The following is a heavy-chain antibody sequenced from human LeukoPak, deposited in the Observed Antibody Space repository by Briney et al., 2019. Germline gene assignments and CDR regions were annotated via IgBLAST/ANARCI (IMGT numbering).Heavy chain of an antibody. J-gene: IGHJ4*02. D-gene: IGHD3-22*01. Sequence: WEPLSLTCSVWGHPISSSSYYWGGMRAPPGKGLEWIGSIYYSGGTYYNRSLKSRVTISVDTTQNQFSLIVICVTRADTAVFYCAREMDGVPLRYDSSGFDYWGQGTLVTVSS. CDR2: IYYSGGT. CDR3: AREMDGVPLRYDSSGFDY. CDR1: GHPISSSSYY. V-gene: IGHV4-39*07.